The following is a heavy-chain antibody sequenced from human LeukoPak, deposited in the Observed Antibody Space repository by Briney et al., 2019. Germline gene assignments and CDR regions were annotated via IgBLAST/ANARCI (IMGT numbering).Heavy chain of an antibody. CDR1: GFTFSDYY. D-gene: IGHD4-17*01. CDR3: AKKGQTVTRGDYFDY. V-gene: IGHV3-11*01. J-gene: IGHJ4*02. CDR2: ISSSGSTI. Sequence: GGSLRLSCAASGFTFSDYYMSWIRQAPGKGLEWVSYISSSGSTIYYADSVKGRFTISRDNAKNSLYLQMNSLRAEDTAVYYCAKKGQTVTRGDYFDYWGQGTLVTVSS.